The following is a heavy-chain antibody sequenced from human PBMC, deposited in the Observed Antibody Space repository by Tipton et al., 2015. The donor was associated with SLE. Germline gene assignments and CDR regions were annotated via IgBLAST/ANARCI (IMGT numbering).Heavy chain of an antibody. CDR3: ARTEQGTGSYYRLVFEI. Sequence: TLSLTCTVSGGSISSSSYYWGWIRQPPGKGLEWIGSIYYSGSTYCNPSFKSRVTISVDTSKNQFSLKLSSVTSADTAVYYCARTEQGTGSYYRLVFEIWGQGTLVTVSS. D-gene: IGHD3-10*01. J-gene: IGHJ4*02. V-gene: IGHV4-39*07. CDR2: IYYSGST. CDR1: GGSISSSSYY.